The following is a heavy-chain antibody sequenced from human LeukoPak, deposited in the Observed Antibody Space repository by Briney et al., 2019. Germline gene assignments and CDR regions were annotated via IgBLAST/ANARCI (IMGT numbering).Heavy chain of an antibody. D-gene: IGHD3-3*01. V-gene: IGHV4-39*07. CDR1: GGSISSSSYY. Sequence: SETLSLTCTVSGGSISSSSYYWGWIRQPPGKGLEWIGSIYYSGSTYYNPSLKSRVTISVDTSKNQFSLKLSSVTAADTAVYYCARVLVITIFGVVRYYYYMDVWGKGTTVTVSS. CDR3: ARVLVITIFGVVRYYYYMDV. CDR2: IYYSGST. J-gene: IGHJ6*03.